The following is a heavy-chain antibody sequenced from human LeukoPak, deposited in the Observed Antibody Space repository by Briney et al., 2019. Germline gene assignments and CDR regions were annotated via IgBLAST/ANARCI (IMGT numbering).Heavy chain of an antibody. CDR1: GFTFSSYA. J-gene: IGHJ4*02. V-gene: IGHV3-23*01. D-gene: IGHD6-13*01. CDR3: AKLRGYQHACHY. Sequence: GGSLRLSCAASGFTFSSYAMSWVRQAPGKGLEWVSAISGSGGSTYYADSVKGRFNISRDNSKNTLYLQMNSLRAEDTAVYYCAKLRGYQHACHYWGQGTLVTVSS. CDR2: ISGSGGST.